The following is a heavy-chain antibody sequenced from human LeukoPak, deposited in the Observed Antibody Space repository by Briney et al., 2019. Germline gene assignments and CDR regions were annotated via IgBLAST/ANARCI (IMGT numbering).Heavy chain of an antibody. CDR1: GGSISSYY. CDR3: ARETPPTDFAFDI. V-gene: IGHV4-59*01. J-gene: IGHJ3*02. CDR2: IYYSGST. D-gene: IGHD4-17*01. Sequence: SETLSLTCTVSGGSISSYYWSWIRQPPGKGLGWVGYIYYSGSTNYNPSLKSRVTISVDTSKNQFSLKLSSVTAADTAVYYCARETPPTDFAFDIWGQGTMVTVSS.